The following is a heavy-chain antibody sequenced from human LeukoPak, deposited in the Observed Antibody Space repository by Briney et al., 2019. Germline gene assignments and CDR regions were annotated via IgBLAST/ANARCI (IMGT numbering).Heavy chain of an antibody. Sequence: GGSLRLSCTGSGFTFRTYAFSWVRQAPGKGLEWVSATGSNGVTYYADSVKGRFTISRDNSKNALYLQMNGLRADDTAVYYYAIRDTSDYYVFWGQGTLVTVSS. CDR1: GFTFRTYA. D-gene: IGHD3-22*01. CDR2: TGSNGVT. V-gene: IGHV3-23*01. CDR3: AIRDTSDYYVF. J-gene: IGHJ4*02.